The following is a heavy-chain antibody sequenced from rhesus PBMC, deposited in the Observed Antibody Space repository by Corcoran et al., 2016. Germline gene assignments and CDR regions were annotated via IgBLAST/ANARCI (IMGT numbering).Heavy chain of an antibody. Sequence: QLQLQESGPGLVKPSETLSLTCAVSGVSISVYYWSCIRQPPGKGLEWIGNIYGNIAGTNYTPSLKSRVTISKDTSKNQFSLKLSSVTAADTAVYYCARVAGYMDSWGQGVVVTVSS. CDR2: IYGNIAGT. J-gene: IGHJ6*01. V-gene: IGHV4-81*01. CDR1: GVSISVYY. D-gene: IGHD6-13*01. CDR3: ARVAGYMDS.